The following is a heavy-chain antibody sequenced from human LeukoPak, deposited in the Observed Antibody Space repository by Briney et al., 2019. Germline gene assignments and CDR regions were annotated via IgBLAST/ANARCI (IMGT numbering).Heavy chain of an antibody. D-gene: IGHD3/OR15-3a*01. CDR1: GCSISNYY. CDR3: ARSHSVWTSFDY. Sequence: SETLSLTCTVTGCSISNYYWSWIRQPPGKELDWIGYIYYSGSTNYNPSLMSRVTISVDTSKNQFSLKLSAVTAADTAVYYCARSHSVWTSFDYWGQGTLVTVSS. V-gene: IGHV4-59*01. CDR2: IYYSGST. J-gene: IGHJ4*02.